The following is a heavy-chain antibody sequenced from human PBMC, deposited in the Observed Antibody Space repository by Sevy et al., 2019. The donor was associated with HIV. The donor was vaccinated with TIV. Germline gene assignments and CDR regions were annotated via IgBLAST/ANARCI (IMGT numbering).Heavy chain of an antibody. V-gene: IGHV3-23*01. CDR1: GFTFSNFA. CDR2: MSGXGDYK. CDR3: AKKMGGGXGMAFLVDX. Sequence: GGSLRLSCAASGFTFSNFAMGWVRQAPGKGLDWIXXMSGXGDYKYYADSVKGRFTISRDNSKNTLSQQMNSLRAEDTAIFYCAKKMGGGXGMAFLVDXWGQGTLVTVSS. D-gene: IGHD1-20*01. J-gene: IGHJ4*02.